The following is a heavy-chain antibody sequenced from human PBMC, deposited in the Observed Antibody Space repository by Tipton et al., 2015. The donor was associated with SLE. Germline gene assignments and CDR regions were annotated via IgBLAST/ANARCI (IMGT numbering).Heavy chain of an antibody. D-gene: IGHD2-2*01. CDR2: IYYSGST. CDR1: GDSFYSSHDQ. J-gene: IGHJ6*02. Sequence: TLSLTCSVSGDSFYSSHDQWDWIRQSPGKGLEWIGYIYYSGSTYYNPSLKSQVTISVDTSKNQFSLKLSSVTAADTAVYYCARTAVLAAIMMDVWGQGTTVTVSS. V-gene: IGHV4-39*07. CDR3: ARTAVLAAIMMDV.